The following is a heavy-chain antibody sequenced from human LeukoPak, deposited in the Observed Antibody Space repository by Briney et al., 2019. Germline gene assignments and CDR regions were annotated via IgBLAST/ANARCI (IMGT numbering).Heavy chain of an antibody. V-gene: IGHV4-30-4*08. CDR3: ARDYYDSSGYYFNDAFDI. J-gene: IGHJ3*02. CDR2: IYHSGST. Sequence: SQTLSLTCTVSGGSISSGDYYWSWIRQPPGKGLEWIGYIYHSGSTYYNPSLKSRVTISVDTSKNQFSLKLSSVTAADTAVYYCARDYYDSSGYYFNDAFDIWGQGTMVTVSS. CDR1: GGSISSGDYY. D-gene: IGHD3-22*01.